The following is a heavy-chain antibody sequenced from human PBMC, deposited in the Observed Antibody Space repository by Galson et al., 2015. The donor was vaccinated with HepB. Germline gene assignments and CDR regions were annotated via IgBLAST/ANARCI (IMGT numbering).Heavy chain of an antibody. D-gene: IGHD3-22*01. J-gene: IGHJ2*01. CDR3: ARGDYYYDSSGLFDL. Sequence: LRLSCAASGFTFEDYGMHWVRQPPGKGLEWIGYIYYSGSTNYNPSLKSRVTISVDTSKNQFSLKLSSVTAADTAVYYCARGDYYYDSSGLFDLWGRGTLVTVSS. V-gene: IGHV4-59*01. CDR1: GFTFEDYG. CDR2: IYYSGST.